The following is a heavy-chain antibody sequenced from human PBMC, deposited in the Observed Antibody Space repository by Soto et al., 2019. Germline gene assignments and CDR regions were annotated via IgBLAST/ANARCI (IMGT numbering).Heavy chain of an antibody. D-gene: IGHD6-19*01. J-gene: IGHJ4*02. Sequence: QVQLVESGGGLVKPGGSLRLSCAASGFTFSDFYMTWIRQAPGKGLEWIAYIGSGGSPIYYADSVKGRFTISWDNSKKSLYLQMNSLRGDDTAMYFCARDEYISAYWGQGTLVTVSS. CDR2: IGSGGSPI. CDR1: GFTFSDFY. V-gene: IGHV3-11*01. CDR3: ARDEYISAY.